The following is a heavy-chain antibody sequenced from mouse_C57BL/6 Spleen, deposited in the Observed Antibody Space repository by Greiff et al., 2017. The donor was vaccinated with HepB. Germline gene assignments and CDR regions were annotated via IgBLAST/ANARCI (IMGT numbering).Heavy chain of an antibody. Sequence: VQRVESGPGLVAPSQSLSITCTVSGFSLTSYGVDWVRQSPGKGLEWLGVIWGVGSTNYNSALKSRLSISKDNSKSQVFLKMNSLQTDDTAMYYCASGYGNYEFAYWGQGTLVTVSA. CDR3: ASGYGNYEFAY. J-gene: IGHJ3*01. CDR1: GFSLTSYG. D-gene: IGHD2-10*02. V-gene: IGHV2-6*01. CDR2: IWGVGST.